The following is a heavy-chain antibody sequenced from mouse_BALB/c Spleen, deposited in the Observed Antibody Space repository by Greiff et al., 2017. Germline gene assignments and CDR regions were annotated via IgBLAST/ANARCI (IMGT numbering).Heavy chain of an antibody. Sequence: EVQGVESGGGLVQPGGSMKLSCVASGFTFSNYWMNWVRQSPEKGLEWVAEIRLKSNNYATHYAESVKGRFTISRDDSKSSVYLQMNNLRAEDTGIYYCTRSYGSSYPDVWGAGTTVTVSS. CDR2: IRLKSNNYAT. CDR3: TRSYGSSYPDV. V-gene: IGHV6-6*02. J-gene: IGHJ1*01. CDR1: GFTFSNYW. D-gene: IGHD1-1*01.